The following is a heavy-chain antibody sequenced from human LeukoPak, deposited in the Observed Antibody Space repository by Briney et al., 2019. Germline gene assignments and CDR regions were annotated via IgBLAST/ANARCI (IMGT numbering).Heavy chain of an antibody. J-gene: IGHJ4*02. CDR3: AGHHPRNTVDF. CDR1: CGSISSYY. CDR2: ISDIGSI. V-gene: IGHV4-59*08. D-gene: IGHD2-8*02. Sequence: PSETLSLTCTVSCGSISSYYWSWIRQPPGKGLEWIAYISDIGSINYNPSLKSRVTISLDTSKNQLSLKLRSVTAADTAVYYCAGHHPRNTVDFWGQGTLVTVSS.